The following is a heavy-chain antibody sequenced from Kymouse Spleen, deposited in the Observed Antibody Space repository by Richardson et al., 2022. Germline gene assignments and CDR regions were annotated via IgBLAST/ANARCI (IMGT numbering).Heavy chain of an antibody. CDR1: GFTFSSYW. D-gene: IGHD6-13*01. J-gene: IGHJ4*02. V-gene: IGHV3-7*01. Sequence: EVQLVESGGGLVQPGGSLRLSCAASGFTFSSYWMSWVRQAPGKGLEWVANIKQDGSEKYYVDSVKGRFTISRDNAKNSLYLQMNSLRAEDTAVYYCAREMGIAAAGPFDYWGQGTLVTVSS. CDR2: IKQDGSEK. CDR3: AREMGIAAAGPFDY.